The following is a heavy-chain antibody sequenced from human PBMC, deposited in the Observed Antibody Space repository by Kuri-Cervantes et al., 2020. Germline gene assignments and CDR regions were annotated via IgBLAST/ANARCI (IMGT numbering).Heavy chain of an antibody. CDR3: ARDDMTTVTTEDY. CDR1: GFTFSDYY. D-gene: IGHD4-17*01. Sequence: GESPKISCAAPGFTFSDYYMSWIRQAPGKGLEWISYISSSGSSISYADSMKGRFTFSRDNAKNSLYLQMNSLKAEDTAVYYCARDDMTTVTTEDYWGQGTLVTVSS. V-gene: IGHV3-11*04. J-gene: IGHJ4*02. CDR2: ISSSGSSI.